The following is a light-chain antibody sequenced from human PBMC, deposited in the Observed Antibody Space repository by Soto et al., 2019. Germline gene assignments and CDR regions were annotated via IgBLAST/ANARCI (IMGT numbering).Light chain of an antibody. J-gene: IGLJ1*01. Sequence: QSVLTQPPSASGSPGQSVTISCTGTSSDVGGYNYVSWYQQHPGKAPKLMIYEVSKRPSGVPDRFSGSKSGNTASLTVSGLQAEDEADYYCSSYAGSNNFVFGTGTKLNRP. CDR3: SSYAGSNNFV. CDR2: EVS. V-gene: IGLV2-8*01. CDR1: SSDVGGYNY.